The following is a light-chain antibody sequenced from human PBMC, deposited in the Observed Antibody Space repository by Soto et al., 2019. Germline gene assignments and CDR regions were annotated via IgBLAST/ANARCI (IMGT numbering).Light chain of an antibody. CDR2: DAS. J-gene: IGKJ4*01. CDR3: QQYNSYLLT. CDR1: QSISSW. V-gene: IGKV1-5*01. Sequence: DIQMTQSPSTLSASVGDRVTITCRASQSISSWLAWYQQKPGKAPKLLIYDASSLESGVPSRFSGSGSGTEFTLTISSLQXDDFATYYCQQYNSYLLTFGGGTKVDIK.